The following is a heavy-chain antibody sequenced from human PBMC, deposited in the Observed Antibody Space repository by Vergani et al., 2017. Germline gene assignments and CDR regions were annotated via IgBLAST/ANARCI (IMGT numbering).Heavy chain of an antibody. CDR3: ARERSSSFSFYFDY. D-gene: IGHD6-6*01. V-gene: IGHV1-18*01. CDR1: GSTFTSYG. CDR2: NSAYNGNT. Sequence: QVQLVQSGAEVKKPGASVTVSCKASGSTFTSYGISCVRQAPGQGREWMGCNSAYNGNTNYAQQPQGRVTMTTDTSTSTAYMELRSLRSDGTAVDYCARERSSSFSFYFDYWGQGTLVTVSS. J-gene: IGHJ4*02.